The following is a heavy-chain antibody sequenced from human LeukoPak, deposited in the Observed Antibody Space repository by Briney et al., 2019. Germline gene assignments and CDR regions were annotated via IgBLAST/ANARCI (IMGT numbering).Heavy chain of an antibody. D-gene: IGHD1-1*01. CDR1: GYTITDSYS. CDR3: ARADNGARESFDY. J-gene: IGHJ4*02. Sequence: GASVKVSCKASGYTITDSYSITWVRQAPGQGLEWMGYISTYNGYTNYAQNLQGRVSMTTDTSTNTAYMELRSLRSDDTAVYYCARADNGARESFDYWGQGTLVTVSS. CDR2: ISTYNGYT. V-gene: IGHV1-18*01.